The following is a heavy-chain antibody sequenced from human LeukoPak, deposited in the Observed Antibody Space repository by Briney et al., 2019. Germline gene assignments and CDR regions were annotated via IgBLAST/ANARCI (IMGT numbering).Heavy chain of an antibody. CDR1: GGSISSYY. D-gene: IGHD6-13*01. CDR3: ARGAQAWQLVPFDF. CDR2: IYYSGST. V-gene: IGHV4-59*01. J-gene: IGHJ4*02. Sequence: SETLSLTCSVSGGSISSYYWTWIRQPPGKGLEWIGYIYYSGSTDYNPSLKSRVTISVDTSKNQFSLKLSSVTAADTAVYYCARGAQAWQLVPFDFWGQGALVAVSS.